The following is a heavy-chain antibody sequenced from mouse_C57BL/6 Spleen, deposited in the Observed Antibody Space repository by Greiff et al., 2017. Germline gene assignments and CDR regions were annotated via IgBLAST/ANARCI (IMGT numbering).Heavy chain of an antibody. CDR3: ARVCSTGGFAY. Sequence: QVHVKQPGAELVKPGASVKMSCKSSGYTFICYWITRVKQWPGQVLEWTGDIYPGSGSTNYNEKFNSKATLTVDSSSTIAFMQLCSLTSEDAAVYYCARVCSTGGFAYWGQEALVSISA. J-gene: IGHJ3*01. D-gene: IGHD1-1*01. CDR2: IYPGSGST. CDR1: GYTFICYW. V-gene: IGHV1-55*01.